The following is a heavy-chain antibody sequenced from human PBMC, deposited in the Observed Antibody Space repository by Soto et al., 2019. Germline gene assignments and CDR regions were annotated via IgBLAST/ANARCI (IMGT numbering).Heavy chain of an antibody. J-gene: IGHJ4*02. CDR3: AREGRGKKAGYNGLVSLGY. CDR2: IIPIFNTT. V-gene: IGHV1-69*06. Sequence: QVQLVQSGAEVKTPGSSLKVSCTVSGSRFSNYVISWVRQAPGHGLEWLGRIIPIFNTTQYPQKFQGRVTITADKSTNTASLELSSLRADDTAVYYGAREGRGKKAGYNGLVSLGYWGQGTPVTVSS. CDR1: GSRFSNYV. D-gene: IGHD2-2*02.